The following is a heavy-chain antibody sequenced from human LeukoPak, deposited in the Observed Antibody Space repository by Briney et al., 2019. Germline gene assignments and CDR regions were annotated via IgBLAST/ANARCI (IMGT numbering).Heavy chain of an antibody. CDR3: ARDQGVNCFDP. CDR1: GYTFTSYG. Sequence: GASVKVSCKASGYTFTSYGISWVRQAPGQGLEWMGWISAYSGNTNYAQKFQGRVTMTTDTSTSTAYMEVTSLRSDDTAVYYCARDQGVNCFDPWGQGTLVTVSS. D-gene: IGHD3-10*01. V-gene: IGHV1-18*01. J-gene: IGHJ5*02. CDR2: ISAYSGNT.